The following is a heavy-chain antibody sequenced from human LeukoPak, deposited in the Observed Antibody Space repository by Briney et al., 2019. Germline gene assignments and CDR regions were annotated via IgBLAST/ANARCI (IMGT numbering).Heavy chain of an antibody. D-gene: IGHD4-23*01. Sequence: ASVKVSCKASGYTFTGYYMHWVRQAPGQGLEWMGWINPNSGGTNYAQKFQGRVTMTRDTSISTAYMELSRLRSDDTAVYYCARDLQPAMTTVVYYFYWGEGSLVTVSS. V-gene: IGHV1-2*02. J-gene: IGHJ4*02. CDR1: GYTFTGYY. CDR2: INPNSGGT. CDR3: ARDLQPAMTTVVYYFY.